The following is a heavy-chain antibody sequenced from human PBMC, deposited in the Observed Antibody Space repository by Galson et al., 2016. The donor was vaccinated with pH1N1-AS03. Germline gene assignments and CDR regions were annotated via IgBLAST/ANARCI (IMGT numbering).Heavy chain of an antibody. CDR2: LYYGGST. Sequence: SETLSLTCTVSGGSISSSAYSWGWIRQPPGKGLEWSGSLYYGGSTYYNPSLKTRVTISVDTSTNHFSLKLNPVTAADTAVYYCAAPYYDSSDDGGYFELWGRGTLVSVSS. V-gene: IGHV4-39*07. CDR3: AAPYYDSSDDGGYFEL. CDR1: GGSISSSAYS. J-gene: IGHJ2*01. D-gene: IGHD3-22*01.